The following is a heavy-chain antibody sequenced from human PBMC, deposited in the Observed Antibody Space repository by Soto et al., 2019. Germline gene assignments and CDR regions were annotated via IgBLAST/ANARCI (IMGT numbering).Heavy chain of an antibody. CDR1: GGSSSGWY. CDR3: ATLPRLDGMDV. Sequence: PSETLSLTCAVYGGSSSGWYWTWIRQSPVKGLEWIGEISSGITNYNPPLKGRVTLSVDTSKNQFSLKLSSVTAADTAVYFCATLPRLDGMDVWGQGTTVTVSS. J-gene: IGHJ6*02. V-gene: IGHV4-34*01. CDR2: ISSGIT. D-gene: IGHD6-25*01.